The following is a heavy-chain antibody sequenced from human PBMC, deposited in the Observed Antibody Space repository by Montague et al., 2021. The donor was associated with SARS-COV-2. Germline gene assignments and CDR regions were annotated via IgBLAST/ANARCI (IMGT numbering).Heavy chain of an antibody. D-gene: IGHD3-10*01. V-gene: IGHV3-21*01. CDR2: ISSSSSYI. J-gene: IGHJ4*02. CDR3: ARALWFGEKCFDY. CDR1: GFPFSSYS. Sequence: SRRLSCAASGFPFSSYSMNWVRQAPGKGLEWVSSISSSSSYIYYADSVKGRFTISRDNAKNSLYLQMNSLRAEDTAVYYRARALWFGEKCFDYWGQGTLVTVSS.